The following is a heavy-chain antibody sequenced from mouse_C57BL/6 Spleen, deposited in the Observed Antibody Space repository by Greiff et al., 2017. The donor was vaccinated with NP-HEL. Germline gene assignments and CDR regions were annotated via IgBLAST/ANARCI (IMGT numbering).Heavy chain of an antibody. D-gene: IGHD1-1*01. CDR1: GYTFTDYN. Sequence: EVHLVESGPELVKPGASVKIPCKASGYTFTDYNMDWVKQSHGKSLEWIGDINPNNGGTIYNQKFKGKATLTVDKSSSTAYMELRSLTSEDNAVYYCARKGTTVVVNWYFDVWGTGTTVTVSS. J-gene: IGHJ1*03. CDR2: INPNNGGT. V-gene: IGHV1-18*01. CDR3: ARKGTTVVVNWYFDV.